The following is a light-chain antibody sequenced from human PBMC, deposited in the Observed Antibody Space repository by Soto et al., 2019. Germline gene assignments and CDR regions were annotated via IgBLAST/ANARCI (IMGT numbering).Light chain of an antibody. CDR2: GVR. Sequence: QSVLTQPPSVSAAPGQKVTISCSGSSSNIGNNYVSWFQQLPGTAPRLLIYGVRNRPPGISSRFSGFKSGLTASLTISGLQAEDEADYYCSSFTTNRLYVFGPGTKVTVL. CDR3: SSFTTNRLYV. V-gene: IGLV1-51*01. J-gene: IGLJ1*01. CDR1: SSNIGNNY.